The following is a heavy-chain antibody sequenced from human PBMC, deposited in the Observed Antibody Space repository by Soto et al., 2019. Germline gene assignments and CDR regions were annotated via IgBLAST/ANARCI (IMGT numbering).Heavy chain of an antibody. V-gene: IGHV1-3*01. Sequence: QAQLVQSGAEVKKPGASVKVSCKASGYTITNYAIHWVRQAPGQGLEWMGWINAGNGNTKYSQNFQGRVTITRDTSARTAYLELSSLRSEVTAVYFCARSDMTVAAAFNIWGQGTKVTVSS. CDR3: ARSDMTVAAAFNI. D-gene: IGHD6-19*01. CDR1: GYTITNYA. CDR2: INAGNGNT. J-gene: IGHJ3*02.